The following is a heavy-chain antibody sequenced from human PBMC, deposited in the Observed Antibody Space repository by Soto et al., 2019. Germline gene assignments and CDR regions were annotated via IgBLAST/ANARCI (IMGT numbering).Heavy chain of an antibody. Sequence: QVQLQESGPGLVKPSETLSLTCTVSGASISSYHWSWIRQTPGKGLEWIGYIYYSGSANYNPSLKSRVTFSVDTSKNQVSLKLSSVTAADTGVYYWAAAVPADYVFSYYYMDVWGKGTTVTVSS. D-gene: IGHD3-16*01. J-gene: IGHJ6*03. CDR2: IYYSGSA. CDR3: AAAVPADYVFSYYYMDV. V-gene: IGHV4-59*01. CDR1: GASISSYH.